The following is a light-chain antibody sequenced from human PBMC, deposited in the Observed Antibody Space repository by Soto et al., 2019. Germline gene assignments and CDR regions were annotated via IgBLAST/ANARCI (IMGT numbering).Light chain of an antibody. Sequence: QSVLTQPPSVSGAPGQRVTISCTGSSSNIGAGYDVHWYQQFPGTAPKLLIYGDINRPSGVPDRFSGSRSGSSASLAITGLLPEDEADYYCQSHDSSLSGYVFGGATKVTVL. V-gene: IGLV1-40*01. CDR3: QSHDSSLSGYV. CDR1: SSNIGAGYD. J-gene: IGLJ3*02. CDR2: GDI.